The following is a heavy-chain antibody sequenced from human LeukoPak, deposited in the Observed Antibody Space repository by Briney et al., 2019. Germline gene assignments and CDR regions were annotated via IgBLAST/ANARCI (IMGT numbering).Heavy chain of an antibody. J-gene: IGHJ4*02. CDR1: GFTFSSYS. D-gene: IGHD6-13*01. Sequence: GGSLRLSCAASGFTFSSYSMNWVRQAPGKGLEWVSYISSSSKTIYYADSVKGRFTISRDNSKNTLYLQMNSLRAEDTAVYYCAKALPGTPNGFDYWGQGTLVTASA. CDR3: AKALPGTPNGFDY. CDR2: ISSSSKTI. V-gene: IGHV3-48*01.